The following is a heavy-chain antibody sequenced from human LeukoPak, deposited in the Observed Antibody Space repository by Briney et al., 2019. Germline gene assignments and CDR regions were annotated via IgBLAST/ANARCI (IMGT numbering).Heavy chain of an antibody. D-gene: IGHD2-2*02. Sequence: GGSLRLSCAASGFTFSSYGMHWVRQAPGKGLEWVAFIRYDGSNKYYADSVKGRFTISRDNSKNTLYLQMNSLRAEDTAVYYCAKDRVVPAAIPDYWGQETLVTVSS. CDR3: AKDRVVPAAIPDY. CDR1: GFTFSSYG. J-gene: IGHJ4*02. V-gene: IGHV3-30*02. CDR2: IRYDGSNK.